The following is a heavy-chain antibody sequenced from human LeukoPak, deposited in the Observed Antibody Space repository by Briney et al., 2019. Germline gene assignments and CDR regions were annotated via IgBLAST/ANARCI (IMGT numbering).Heavy chain of an antibody. D-gene: IGHD2-21*02. Sequence: GGSLRLSCAASGVTFSFYDMNWVRQAPGKGLEGVSYISSSGTTIYYADSVKGRFTISRDNDKNSLFLQMNSLSAEDTAVYYCANFRMTSDFDLWGQGTLLTVSS. J-gene: IGHJ4*02. V-gene: IGHV3-48*03. CDR1: GVTFSFYD. CDR2: ISSSGTTI. CDR3: ANFRMTSDFDL.